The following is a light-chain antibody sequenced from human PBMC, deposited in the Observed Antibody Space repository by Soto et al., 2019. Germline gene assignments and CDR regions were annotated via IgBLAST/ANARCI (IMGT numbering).Light chain of an antibody. J-gene: IGLJ1*01. CDR1: SSDVGGYNY. Sequence: QSALTQPASVSGSPGQSITISCTGTSSDVGGYNYVSXNQXXXGXAPXXXIXXXSXXXSGVSNRLPGSKPGNTASLTISGLQAEDEADYYCSSYTITSTPFVFGTGTKVT. V-gene: IGLV2-14*03. CDR3: SSYTITSTPFV. CDR2: XXS.